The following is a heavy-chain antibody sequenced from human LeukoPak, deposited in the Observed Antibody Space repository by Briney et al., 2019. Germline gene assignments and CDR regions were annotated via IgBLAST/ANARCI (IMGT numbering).Heavy chain of an antibody. Sequence: PGTSLRLSCAASGFTFISYAIHWVRQAPGKGLEWVAVISFHGTDTFYADSVKGRFTISRDNAKNSLYLQKNSLRAEDTAVYYCARDDHWGYAFDIWGQGTMVTVSS. CDR2: ISFHGTDT. CDR3: ARDDHWGYAFDI. CDR1: GFTFISYA. J-gene: IGHJ3*02. D-gene: IGHD3-16*01. V-gene: IGHV3-30*04.